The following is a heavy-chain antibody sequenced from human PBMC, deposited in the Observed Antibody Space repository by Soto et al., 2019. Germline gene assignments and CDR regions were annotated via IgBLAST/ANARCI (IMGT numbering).Heavy chain of an antibody. Sequence: TSETLSLTCSVYGGSIRSYYCSWIRQPPGKGLEWIGYIYYSGSTNYNPSLKSRVTISVDTSKNQFSLKLSSVTAADTAVYYCARAAVFAGGWFDPWGQGTLVTVSS. CDR3: ARAAVFAGGWFDP. J-gene: IGHJ5*02. V-gene: IGHV4-59*01. CDR1: GGSIRSYY. D-gene: IGHD2-15*01. CDR2: IYYSGST.